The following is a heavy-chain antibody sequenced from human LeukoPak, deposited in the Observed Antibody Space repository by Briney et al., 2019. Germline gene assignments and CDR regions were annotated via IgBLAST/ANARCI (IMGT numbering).Heavy chain of an antibody. V-gene: IGHV3-30*18. CDR3: AKDPYYYDSSGYYDY. CDR1: GFTFSSYG. CDR2: ISYDGSNK. Sequence: GRSLRLSCAASGFTFSSYGMHSVRQAPGKGLGWVAVISYDGSNKYYADSVKGRFTISRDNSKNTLYLQMNSLRAEDTAVYYCAKDPYYYDSSGYYDYWGQGTLVTVSS. D-gene: IGHD3-22*01. J-gene: IGHJ4*02.